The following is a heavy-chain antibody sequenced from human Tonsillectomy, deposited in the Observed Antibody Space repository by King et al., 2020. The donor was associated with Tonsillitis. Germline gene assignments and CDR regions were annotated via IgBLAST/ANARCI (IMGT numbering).Heavy chain of an antibody. V-gene: IGHV4-34*01. D-gene: IGHD2-8*01. Sequence: VQLQQWGAGLLKPSETLSLTCAVYGGSFSGYYWSWIRQPPGKGLEWIGEINHSGSTNYNPSLKSRVTISVDTSKNRFSLKLSSVTAADTAVYYCARVRANVLYYRDYWGQGTLVTVSS. J-gene: IGHJ4*02. CDR2: INHSGST. CDR1: GGSFSGYY. CDR3: ARVRANVLYYRDY.